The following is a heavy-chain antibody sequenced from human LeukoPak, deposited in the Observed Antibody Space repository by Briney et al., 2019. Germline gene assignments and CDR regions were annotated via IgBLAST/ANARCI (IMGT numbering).Heavy chain of an antibody. CDR2: ISGYNGNA. D-gene: IGHD2-15*01. CDR3: AWENLLRIRGNCTGGSCAIDF. J-gene: IGHJ4*02. Sequence: ASVKVSCKASGYTFISYGISWVRQAPGQGLEWMGWISGYNGNANYAQKLQGRVTMTTDTSTSTAYMELRSLRSDDTAVYYCAWENLLRIRGNCTGGSCAIDFWGRQRLVTVSS. CDR1: GYTFISYG. V-gene: IGHV1-18*01.